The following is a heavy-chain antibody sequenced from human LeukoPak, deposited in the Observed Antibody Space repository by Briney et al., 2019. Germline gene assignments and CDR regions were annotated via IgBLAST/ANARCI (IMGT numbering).Heavy chain of an antibody. J-gene: IGHJ4*02. CDR2: IYYSGSF. D-gene: IGHD1-26*01. CDR1: GGSISSSSYY. CDR3: ARGEVGATTDFDY. V-gene: IGHV4-61*05. Sequence: PSETLSLTCTVSGGSISSSSYYWGWIRQPPGKGLEWIGYIYYSGSFNYNPSLKSRVTISIDTSKNQFSLKLNSVTAADTAVYYCARGEVGATTDFDYWGQGTLVTVSS.